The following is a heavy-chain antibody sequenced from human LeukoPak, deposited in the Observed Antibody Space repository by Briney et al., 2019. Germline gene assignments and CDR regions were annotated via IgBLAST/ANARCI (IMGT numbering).Heavy chain of an antibody. V-gene: IGHV1-2*02. CDR2: INPNSGGT. Sequence: ASVKVSCKASGETFTGYYIHWVRQDPGQRGEWMGWINPNSGGTNYAQKFQGRVTMTRDTSISTAYMELSRLRSDDTAVYYCATASSRANYWGQGTLVTVSS. CDR3: ATASSRANY. CDR1: GETFTGYY. J-gene: IGHJ4*02. D-gene: IGHD5-12*01.